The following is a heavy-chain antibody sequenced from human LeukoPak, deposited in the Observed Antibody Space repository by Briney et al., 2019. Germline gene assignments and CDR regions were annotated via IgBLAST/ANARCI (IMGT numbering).Heavy chain of an antibody. Sequence: SVKVSCKASGGTFSSYAISWVRQAPGQGLEWMGGIIPIFGTANYAQKFQGRVTMTRDTSTSTVYMELSSLRSGDTAVYYCARFAVHRRLAVAGQFGLDYWGQGTLVTVSS. CDR3: ARFAVHRRLAVAGQFGLDY. CDR2: IIPIFGTA. V-gene: IGHV1-69*05. J-gene: IGHJ4*02. D-gene: IGHD6-19*01. CDR1: GGTFSSYA.